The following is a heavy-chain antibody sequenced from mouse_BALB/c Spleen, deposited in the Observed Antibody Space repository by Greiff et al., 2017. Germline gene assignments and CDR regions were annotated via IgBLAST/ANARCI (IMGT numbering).Heavy chain of an antibody. CDR2: INPSNGRT. J-gene: IGHJ4*01. Sequence: VQLQQPGAELVKPGASVKLSCTASGYTFTSYWMHWVKQRPGQGLEWIGEINPSNGRTNYNEKFKNKATLTVDKSSSTAYMQLSSLASEDSAVYYSAREDGYRAMDYWGQGTSVTVSS. D-gene: IGHD1-2*01. CDR3: AREDGYRAMDY. CDR1: GYTFTSYW. V-gene: IGHV1S81*02.